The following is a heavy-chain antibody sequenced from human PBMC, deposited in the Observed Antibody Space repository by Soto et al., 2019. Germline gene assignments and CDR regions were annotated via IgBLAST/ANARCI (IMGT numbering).Heavy chain of an antibody. CDR2: ISYDGSNK. CDR3: AKDSGYSYGYSRSLPGRMDV. D-gene: IGHD5-18*01. CDR1: GFTFSSYG. V-gene: IGHV3-30*18. Sequence: PGGSLRLSCAASGFTFSSYGMHWVRQAPGKGLEWVAVISYDGSNKYYADSVKGRFTISRDNSKNTLYLQMNSLRAEDTAVYYCAKDSGYSYGYSRSLPGRMDVWGQGTTVTVSS. J-gene: IGHJ6*02.